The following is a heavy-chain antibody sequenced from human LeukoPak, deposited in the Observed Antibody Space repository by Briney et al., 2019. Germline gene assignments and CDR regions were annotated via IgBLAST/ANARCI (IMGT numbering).Heavy chain of an antibody. CDR1: GYSFTTYW. J-gene: IGHJ6*03. Sequence: GESLKISCKGSGYSFTTYWIGWVRQMPGKGLEWMGIIYPGDSDTRYSPSFQGQVTISADKSISTAYLQWSSLKASDTAMYYCARHVAYGGRSGLCYYYMDVWGKGTTVTVSS. CDR2: IYPGDSDT. CDR3: ARHVAYGGRSGLCYYYMDV. D-gene: IGHD4-23*01. V-gene: IGHV5-51*01.